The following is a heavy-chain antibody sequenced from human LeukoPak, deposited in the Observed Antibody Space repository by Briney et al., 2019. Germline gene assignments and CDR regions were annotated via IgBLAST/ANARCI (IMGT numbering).Heavy chain of an antibody. V-gene: IGHV5-51*01. J-gene: IGHJ6*03. D-gene: IGHD3-22*01. CDR3: ARHADYDSSGYYNYYYYMDV. CDR2: IYPGDSDT. CDR1: GYSFTSYW. Sequence: GESLKISCKGSGYSFTSYWIGWVRQMPGKGLEWMGIIYPGDSDTRYSPSFQGHVTISADKSISTAYLQWSSLKASDTAMYYCARHADYDSSGYYNYYYYMDVWGKGTTVTVSS.